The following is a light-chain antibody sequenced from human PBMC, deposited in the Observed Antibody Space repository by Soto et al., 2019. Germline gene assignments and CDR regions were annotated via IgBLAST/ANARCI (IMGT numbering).Light chain of an antibody. CDR3: SSYTSSSIDYV. V-gene: IGLV2-14*01. J-gene: IGLJ1*01. Sequence: QSALTQPASVSGSPGQSITISCTGTSSDVGGYKYVSWYQQHPGKAPKLMISEVSNRPSGVSNRFSGSKSGNTASLTISGLQAEDEADYYCSSYTSSSIDYVFGTGTKLTVL. CDR2: EVS. CDR1: SSDVGGYKY.